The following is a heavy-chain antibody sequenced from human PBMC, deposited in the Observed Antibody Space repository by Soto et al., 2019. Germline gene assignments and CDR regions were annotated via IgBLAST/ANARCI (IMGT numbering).Heavy chain of an antibody. CDR3: ARDLPTMDV. V-gene: IGHV1-18*01. Sequence: QVQLVQSGAEVKKPGASVKVSCKASGYTFSSYGISWVRQAPGQGLEWMGWIRAYNGNTNYAQKLQGRVAMTTDTPTSTAYMELRSLRPDDTAVYYCARDLPTMDVWGQGTTATVSS. CDR1: GYTFSSYG. CDR2: IRAYNGNT. J-gene: IGHJ6*02.